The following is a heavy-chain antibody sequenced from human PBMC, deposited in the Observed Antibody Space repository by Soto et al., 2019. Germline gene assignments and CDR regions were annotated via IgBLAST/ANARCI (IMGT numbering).Heavy chain of an antibody. D-gene: IGHD2-8*01. CDR3: ARESSRRDGNNDDAFDI. CDR1: GGSFSSGGNY. CDR2: IQNGGIT. J-gene: IGHJ3*02. V-gene: IGHV4-31*03. Sequence: QVQLQESGPGLVKPSQTLSLTCTVSGGSFSSGGNYWSWIRQHPGRGLEWIGDIQNGGITYYKPSLRGRXSXSXNTSGQQLSLRLSSVTAADTAVYYCARESSRRDGNNDDAFDIWGQGTMVTVSS.